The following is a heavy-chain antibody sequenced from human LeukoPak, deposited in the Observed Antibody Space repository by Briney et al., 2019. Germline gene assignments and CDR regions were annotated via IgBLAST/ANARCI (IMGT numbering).Heavy chain of an antibody. D-gene: IGHD2-15*01. V-gene: IGHV3-53*01. Sequence: GRSLRLSCVASALTLSSNYTTWVRQTPRKGLDWVSATYSGGSTHYADFVKGRFTICRDTSKNTLYLQMNSQRAEDTAVYYCASGRMPDGQRLDYWGQGTLVNVSS. CDR2: TYSGGST. J-gene: IGHJ4*02. CDR1: ALTLSSNY. CDR3: ASGRMPDGQRLDY.